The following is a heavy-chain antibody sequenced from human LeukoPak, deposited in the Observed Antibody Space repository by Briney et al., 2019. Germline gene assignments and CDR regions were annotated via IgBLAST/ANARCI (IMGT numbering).Heavy chain of an antibody. Sequence: SETLSLTCTVSGGSISSYYWSWIRQPPGKGLEWIGYIYYSGSTNYNPSLKSRVTISVDTSKNQFSLKLSSVTAADTAVYYCARINWNDGGDFGYWGQGTLVTVSS. CDR1: GGSISSYY. CDR2: IYYSGST. J-gene: IGHJ4*02. D-gene: IGHD1-20*01. CDR3: ARINWNDGGDFGY. V-gene: IGHV4-59*12.